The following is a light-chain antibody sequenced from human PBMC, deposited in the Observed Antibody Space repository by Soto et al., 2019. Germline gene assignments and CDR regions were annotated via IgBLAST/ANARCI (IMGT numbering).Light chain of an antibody. CDR3: QQYNQWPPWT. CDR1: QSISSN. Sequence: EILITQSPATLSVSTGERATLSCRASQSISSNLAWYQQKPGQAPRLLIYGASTRAAGIPARFSGSGSGTEFTLTISSLQSEDFAVYYCQQYNQWPPWTFGQGTKVDIK. J-gene: IGKJ1*01. V-gene: IGKV3-15*01. CDR2: GAS.